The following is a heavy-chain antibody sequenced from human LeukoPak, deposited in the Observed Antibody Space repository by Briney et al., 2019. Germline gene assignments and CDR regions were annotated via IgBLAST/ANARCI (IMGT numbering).Heavy chain of an antibody. CDR1: GFTFSSYS. J-gene: IGHJ4*02. V-gene: IGHV3-7*05. CDR3: ARLRGLDF. CDR2: IKQDGSEK. Sequence: PGGSLRFSCAASGFTFSSYSMSWVRQPPGKGLEWVANIKQDGSEKYYVDSVKGRFTISRDNAKNSLYLQMNSLRAEDTAVYYCARLRGLDFWGQGTLVTVSS.